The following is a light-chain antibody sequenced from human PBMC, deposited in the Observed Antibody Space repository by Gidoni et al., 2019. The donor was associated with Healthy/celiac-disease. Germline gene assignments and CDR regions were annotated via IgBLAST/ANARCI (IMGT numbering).Light chain of an antibody. J-gene: IGKJ3*01. Sequence: DIQMNKSPSYLSASVGDRVTITCRASQSISSYLTCYKQKPGKAPKHLLYAASSLQSGVQSRFSVSGSLSDFTLTISSLQPADFSTYYCQQRYSTLFTFGPGTKVDIK. CDR1: QSISSY. CDR3: QQRYSTLFT. CDR2: AAS. V-gene: IGKV1-39*01.